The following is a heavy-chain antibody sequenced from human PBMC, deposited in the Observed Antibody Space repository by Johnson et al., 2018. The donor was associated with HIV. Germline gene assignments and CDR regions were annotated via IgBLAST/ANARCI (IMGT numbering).Heavy chain of an antibody. V-gene: IGHV3-30*04. Sequence: QVQLVESGGGVVQPGRSLRLSCAASGFIFNDYPMYWVRQPPGKGLEWVAVISFDGSNKYYADSVKGRFSISRDNSKNTLYLQMNSRRAEDTAVYYCAKGERGYSSSSDAFDIWGQGTMVTVSS. D-gene: IGHD6-6*01. J-gene: IGHJ3*02. CDR1: GFIFNDYP. CDR3: AKGERGYSSSSDAFDI. CDR2: ISFDGSNK.